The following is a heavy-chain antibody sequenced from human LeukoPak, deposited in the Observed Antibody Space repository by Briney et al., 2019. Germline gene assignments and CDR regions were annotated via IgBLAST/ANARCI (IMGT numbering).Heavy chain of an antibody. V-gene: IGHV4-34*01. J-gene: IGHJ3*02. Sequence: SETLSLTCAVYGGSFSGYYWSWIRQPPGKGLEWIGSIYYSGSTYYNPSLKSRVTISVDTSKNQFSLKLSSVTAADTAVYYCAAILTGYYLFGAFDIWGQGTMDTVSS. CDR3: AAILTGYYLFGAFDI. CDR1: GGSFSGYY. D-gene: IGHD3-9*01. CDR2: IYYSGST.